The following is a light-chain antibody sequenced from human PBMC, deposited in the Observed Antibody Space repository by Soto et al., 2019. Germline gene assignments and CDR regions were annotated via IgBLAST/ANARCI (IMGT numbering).Light chain of an antibody. J-gene: IGKJ3*01. V-gene: IGKV1-27*01. CDR3: QKYDRAPFT. Sequence: IQLTQSPSSLSASEGDRVTITCRASQDIAIYLAWYQQKPGRLPKLLLFGASTLQSGVPARFSGSGSGTLFTLTINGLLPEDVATYYCQKYDRAPFTFGPGTKVDIK. CDR2: GAS. CDR1: QDIAIY.